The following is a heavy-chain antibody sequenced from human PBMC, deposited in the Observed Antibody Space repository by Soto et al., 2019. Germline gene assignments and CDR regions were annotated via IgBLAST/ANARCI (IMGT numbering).Heavy chain of an antibody. D-gene: IGHD4-17*01. Sequence: PSETLSLTCTVSGGSISSGGYYWSWIRQHPGKGLEWIGYIYYSGSTYYNPSLKSRVTISVDTSKNQFSLKLSSVTAADTAVYYCASPGVGDYLLFDPWGQGTLVTVSS. V-gene: IGHV4-31*03. CDR2: IYYSGST. CDR1: GGSISSGGYY. CDR3: ASPGVGDYLLFDP. J-gene: IGHJ5*02.